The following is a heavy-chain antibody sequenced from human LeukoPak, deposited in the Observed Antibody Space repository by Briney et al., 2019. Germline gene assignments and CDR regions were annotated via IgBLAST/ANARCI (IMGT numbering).Heavy chain of an antibody. CDR1: RFTFRSYE. J-gene: IGHJ4*02. CDR3: ARRAGAYSHPYDY. Sequence: GGSLRLSCAASRFTFRSYEMNWVRQAPGKGLEWVSYISSSGNTIYHADSVKGRFTISRDNSKNTLYLQMNGLRAEDTAVYYCARRAGAYSHPYDYWGQGSLVTVSS. V-gene: IGHV3-48*03. CDR2: ISSSGNTI. D-gene: IGHD4/OR15-4a*01.